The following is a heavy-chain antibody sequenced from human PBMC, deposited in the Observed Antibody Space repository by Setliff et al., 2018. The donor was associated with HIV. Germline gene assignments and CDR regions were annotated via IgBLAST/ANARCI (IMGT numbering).Heavy chain of an antibody. Sequence: PSESLSLTCTVSGDSISSRTFYWGWIRQPPGKGLEWIGSIYYSGTTYYNPSLKSRVAISVDTSKNQFSLKLSSVTAADTAVYYCARPRLRGSGAFDIWGQGTMVTVSS. CDR3: ARPRLRGSGAFDI. V-gene: IGHV4-39*01. D-gene: IGHD2-21*01. CDR1: GDSISSRTFY. CDR2: IYYSGTT. J-gene: IGHJ3*02.